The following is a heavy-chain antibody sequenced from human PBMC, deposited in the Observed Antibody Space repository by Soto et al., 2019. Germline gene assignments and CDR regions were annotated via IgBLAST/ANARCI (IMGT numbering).Heavy chain of an antibody. J-gene: IGHJ6*02. CDR3: ARHPTIARFENGLDV. D-gene: IGHD1-1*01. V-gene: IGHV4-59*08. CDR2: MYYTGNT. Sequence: TSETLSLTCTVSGGSISGYYWSWIRQPPGKGLEWIGYMYYTGNTIYSPSLKWRVTTSVDTAKNQFSLRLSSVTAADTAVYYCARHPTIARFENGLDVWGQGTMVTVSS. CDR1: GGSISGYY.